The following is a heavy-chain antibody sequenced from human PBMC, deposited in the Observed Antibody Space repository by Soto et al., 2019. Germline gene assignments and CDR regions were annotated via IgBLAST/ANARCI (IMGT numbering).Heavy chain of an antibody. D-gene: IGHD3-3*01. CDR2: INWNGGST. J-gene: IGHJ6*02. Sequence: GGSLRLSCAASGFTFDDYGMSWVRQAPGKGLEWVSGINWNGGSTGYADSVKGRFTISRDNAKNSLYLQMNSLRAEDTALYYCARALPVITIFGVDYDYYYGMDVWGQGTTVTVAS. V-gene: IGHV3-20*04. CDR1: GFTFDDYG. CDR3: ARALPVITIFGVDYDYYYGMDV.